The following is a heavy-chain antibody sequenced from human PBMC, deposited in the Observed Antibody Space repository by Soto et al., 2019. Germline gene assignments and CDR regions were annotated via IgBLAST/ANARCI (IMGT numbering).Heavy chain of an antibody. J-gene: IGHJ4*02. D-gene: IGHD3-10*01. V-gene: IGHV4-34*01. CDR1: GGSFSGYY. CDR3: ARVGQRITMVRGVIRPRFDY. Sequence: QVQLQQWGAGLLKPSETLSLTCAVYGGSFSGYYWSWIRQPPGKGLEWMGEINHSGSTNYNPSLKSRVTISVDTSKNQFSLKLSSVTAADTAVYYCARVGQRITMVRGVIRPRFDYWGQGTLVTVSS. CDR2: INHSGST.